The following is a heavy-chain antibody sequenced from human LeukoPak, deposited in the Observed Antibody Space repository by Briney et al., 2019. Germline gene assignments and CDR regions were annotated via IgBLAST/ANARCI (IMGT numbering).Heavy chain of an antibody. CDR1: GFTFNIYE. Sequence: GGSLRLSCAASGFTFNIYEMNWVRQAPGKGLEWISHINTDSSSIHYADSMKGRFTISRDNAKNTLYLHMNSLRAEDTAVYYCARGGRIQLERRGYFDYWGQGTLVTVSS. CDR3: ARGGRIQLERRGYFDY. J-gene: IGHJ4*02. D-gene: IGHD1-1*01. CDR2: INTDSSSI. V-gene: IGHV3-48*04.